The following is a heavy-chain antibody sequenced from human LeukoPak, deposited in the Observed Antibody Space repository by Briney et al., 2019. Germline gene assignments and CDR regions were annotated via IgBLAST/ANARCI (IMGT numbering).Heavy chain of an antibody. Sequence: PSETLSLTCTVAGGSISSHFWSWIRQPPGKGLEWIAHIYSSGSANYNSSLQSRVTISLDTSKNQFSLNLNSMTAADTAVYYCARFSSGCSGASCYLSSWGQGTLVTVSS. CDR1: GGSISSHF. CDR2: IYSSGSA. V-gene: IGHV4-59*11. CDR3: ARFSSGCSGASCYLSS. J-gene: IGHJ5*02. D-gene: IGHD2-15*01.